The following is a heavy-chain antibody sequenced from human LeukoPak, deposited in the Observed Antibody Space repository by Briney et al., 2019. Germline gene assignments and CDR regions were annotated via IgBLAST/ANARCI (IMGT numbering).Heavy chain of an antibody. D-gene: IGHD6-6*01. V-gene: IGHV1-2*02. CDR2: INPNSGGT. CDR3: ARVEQLVGFDY. CDR1: GYTFTGYY. Sequence: ASVKVSCKVSGYTFTGYYMHWGRQAPGQGLEWMGWINPNSGGTNYAQKFQGRVTMTRDTSISTAYMELSRLRSDDTTVYYCARVEQLVGFDYWGQGTLVTVSS. J-gene: IGHJ4*02.